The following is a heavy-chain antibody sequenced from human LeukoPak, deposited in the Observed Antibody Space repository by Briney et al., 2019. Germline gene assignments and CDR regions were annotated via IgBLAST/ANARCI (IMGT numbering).Heavy chain of an antibody. CDR3: AKNGRWQAYYFDY. D-gene: IGHD4-23*01. CDR2: ISGGGGST. V-gene: IGHV3-23*01. Sequence: TGGSLRLSCAASGFTFRTYAMSWVRQAPGKGLEWVSAISGGGGSTYYADSVKGRFTISRDNSKNTLFLQMNSLRAEDTAVYYCAKNGRWQAYYFDYWGQGTLVTVSS. CDR1: GFTFRTYA. J-gene: IGHJ4*02.